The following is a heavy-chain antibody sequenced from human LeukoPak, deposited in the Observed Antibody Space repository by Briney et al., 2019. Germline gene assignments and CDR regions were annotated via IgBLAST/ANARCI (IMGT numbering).Heavy chain of an antibody. CDR2: ISGGGGTT. J-gene: IGHJ4*02. CDR1: GFTFSSYA. V-gene: IGHV3-23*01. CDR3: AKGGMLLNIVGPNSLPTF. D-gene: IGHD1-26*01. Sequence: GGSLRLSCAASGFTFSSYAMNWVRQAPGKGLEWVSAISGGGGTTYYADSMKGRITISRDNSKNTLYLQMNSLRAEDTAVYYCAKGGMLLNIVGPNSLPTFWGQGTLVTVSS.